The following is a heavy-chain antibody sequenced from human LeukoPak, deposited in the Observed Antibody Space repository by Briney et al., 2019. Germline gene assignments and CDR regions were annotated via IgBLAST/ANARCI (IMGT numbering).Heavy chain of an antibody. V-gene: IGHV3-7*01. Sequence: GGSLRLSRAASGFTFSSYWMSWVRQAPGKGLEWVANIKQDGSEKYYVDSVKGRFTISRDNAKNSLYLQMNSLRAEDTAVYYCARLQRDYDFWSGYYTWGFDYWGQGTLVTVSS. CDR2: IKQDGSEK. D-gene: IGHD3-3*01. J-gene: IGHJ4*02. CDR3: ARLQRDYDFWSGYYTWGFDY. CDR1: GFTFSSYW.